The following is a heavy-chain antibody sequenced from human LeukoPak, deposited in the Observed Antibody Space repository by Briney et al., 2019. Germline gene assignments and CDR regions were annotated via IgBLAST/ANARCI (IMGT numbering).Heavy chain of an antibody. J-gene: IGHJ5*02. CDR1: GGSFSGYY. D-gene: IGHD2-15*01. CDR2: INHSGTT. CDR3: ARGGVVVVVAATTNWFDP. V-gene: IGHV4-34*01. Sequence: PSETLSLTCAVDGGSFSGYYWSWIRQPPGKGLEWLGEINHSGTTNSNPSLKSRVTISVDTSKNQFSLKLSSVTAADTAVYYCARGGVVVVVAATTNWFDPWGQGTLVTVSS.